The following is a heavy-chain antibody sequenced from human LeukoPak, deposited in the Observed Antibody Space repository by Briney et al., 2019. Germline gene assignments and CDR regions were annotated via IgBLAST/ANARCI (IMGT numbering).Heavy chain of an antibody. J-gene: IGHJ4*02. CDR3: ARDVAVVTPEGPYYFDY. V-gene: IGHV3-23*01. D-gene: IGHD4-23*01. Sequence: GGSLRLSCAASGFTFSSYAMSWVRQAPGKGLEWVSAISGSGGSTYYADSVKGRFTISRDNAKSSLYLQMNSLRAEDTAVYYCARDVAVVTPEGPYYFDYWGQGTLVTVSS. CDR2: ISGSGGST. CDR1: GFTFSSYA.